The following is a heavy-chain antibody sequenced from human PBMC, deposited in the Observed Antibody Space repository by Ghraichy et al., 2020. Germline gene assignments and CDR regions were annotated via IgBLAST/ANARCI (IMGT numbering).Heavy chain of an antibody. CDR1: GYTFTSYY. D-gene: IGHD5-18*01. V-gene: IGHV1-46*01. Sequence: ASVKVSCKASGYTFTSYYMHWVRQAPGQGLEWMGIINPSGGSTSYAQKFQGRVTMTRDTSTSTVYMELSSLRSEDTAVYYCARDPLDTAMVKDGMDVWGQGTTVTVSS. CDR2: INPSGGST. J-gene: IGHJ6*02. CDR3: ARDPLDTAMVKDGMDV.